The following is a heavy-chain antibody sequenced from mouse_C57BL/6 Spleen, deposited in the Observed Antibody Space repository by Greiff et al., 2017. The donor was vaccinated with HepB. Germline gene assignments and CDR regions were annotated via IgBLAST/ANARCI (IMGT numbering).Heavy chain of an antibody. J-gene: IGHJ2*01. D-gene: IGHD1-1*01. CDR3: ARKYYGSSPFDY. CDR1: GFTFTDYY. Sequence: DVHLVESGGGLVQPGGSLSLSCAASGFTFTDYYMSWVRQPPGKALEWLGFIRNKANGYTTEYSASVKGRFTISRDNSQSILYLQINAMRAEDSATYSCARKYYGSSPFDYWGQGTTLTVSS. V-gene: IGHV7-3*01. CDR2: IRNKANGYTT.